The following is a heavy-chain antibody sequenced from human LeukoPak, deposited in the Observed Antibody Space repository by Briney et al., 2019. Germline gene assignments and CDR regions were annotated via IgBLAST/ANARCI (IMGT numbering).Heavy chain of an antibody. Sequence: SETLSLTCAVYGESLSNYYWSWIRQPPGKGLEWIGEINHSGSTNYNPSLKSRVTISVDTTKNQFSLKLSSVTAADTAVYYCARGTDGDNRWSYYYYYYMDVWGKGTTVTISS. CDR3: ARGTDGDNRWSYYYYYYMDV. D-gene: IGHD4-17*01. CDR2: INHSGST. J-gene: IGHJ6*03. V-gene: IGHV4-34*01. CDR1: GESLSNYY.